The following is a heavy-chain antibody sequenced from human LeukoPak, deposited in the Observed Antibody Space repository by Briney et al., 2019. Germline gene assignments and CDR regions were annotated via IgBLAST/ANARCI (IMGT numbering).Heavy chain of an antibody. D-gene: IGHD6-19*01. Sequence: GGSLRLSCAASGFTFDDYAMHWVRQAPGKGLEWVSGISWNSGSIGYADSVKGRSTISRDNAKNSLYLQMNSLRAEDTALYYCAKTSHSSGWYYYFDYWGQGTLVTVSS. CDR1: GFTFDDYA. CDR3: AKTSHSSGWYYYFDY. J-gene: IGHJ4*02. V-gene: IGHV3-9*01. CDR2: ISWNSGSI.